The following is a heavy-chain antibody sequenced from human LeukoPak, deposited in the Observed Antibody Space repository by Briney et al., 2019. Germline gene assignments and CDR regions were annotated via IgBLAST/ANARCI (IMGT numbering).Heavy chain of an antibody. D-gene: IGHD3-16*01. CDR2: IYSSGNT. J-gene: IGHJ3*02. CDR1: GGSISSSSYY. CDR3: AREGGDSEGAFDI. Sequence: PSETLSLTCIVSGGSISSSSYYWGWVRQPPGKGLEWIGYIYSSGNTYYNPSLKSRVTISVDTSKNQFSLKLSSVTAADTAVYYCAREGGDSEGAFDIWGQGTMVTVSS. V-gene: IGHV4-30-4*08.